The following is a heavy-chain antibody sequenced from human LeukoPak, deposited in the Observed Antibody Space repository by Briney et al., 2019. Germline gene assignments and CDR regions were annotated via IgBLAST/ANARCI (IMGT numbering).Heavy chain of an antibody. Sequence: ASVKVSCKASGYTFTSYDINWVRQATGQGLEWMGWMNPNSGNTGYAQKFQGRVTMTRNTSISTAYMELSSLRSEDTAVYYCASLRAEIAARRQVQNWFDPRGQGTLVTVSS. CDR1: GYTFTSYD. CDR3: ASLRAEIAARRQVQNWFDP. V-gene: IGHV1-8*01. CDR2: MNPNSGNT. J-gene: IGHJ5*02. D-gene: IGHD6-6*01.